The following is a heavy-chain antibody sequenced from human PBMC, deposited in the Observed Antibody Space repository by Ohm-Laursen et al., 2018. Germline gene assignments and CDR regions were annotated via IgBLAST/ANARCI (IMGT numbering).Heavy chain of an antibody. Sequence: RSLRLSCAASGFTFDDYAMHWVRQAPGKGLEWVSGISWNSGSIGYADSVKGRFTISRDNAKNSLYLQMNSLRAEDTALYYCAKDMVARTVYYYYGMDVWGQGTTVTVSS. CDR2: ISWNSGSI. V-gene: IGHV3-9*01. CDR3: AKDMVARTVYYYYGMDV. D-gene: IGHD2-15*01. CDR1: GFTFDDYA. J-gene: IGHJ6*02.